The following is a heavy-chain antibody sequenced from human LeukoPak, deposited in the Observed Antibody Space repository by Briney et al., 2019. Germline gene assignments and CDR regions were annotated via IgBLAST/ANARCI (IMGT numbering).Heavy chain of an antibody. D-gene: IGHD3-9*01. Sequence: GGSLRLSCAASGFIFSSYSMNWVRQAPGKGLEWVSSLSFVTTYIYYAESVKGRFTISRDNSKNTLYLQMNSLRAEDTAVYYCAREPDFDWLSRLDYWGQGTLVTVSS. CDR2: LSFVTTYI. J-gene: IGHJ4*02. V-gene: IGHV3-21*01. CDR1: GFIFSSYS. CDR3: AREPDFDWLSRLDY.